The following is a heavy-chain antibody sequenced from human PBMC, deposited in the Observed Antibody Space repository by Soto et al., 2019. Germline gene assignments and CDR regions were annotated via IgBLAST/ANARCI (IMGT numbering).Heavy chain of an antibody. J-gene: IGHJ1*01. Sequence: GGSLRLSCAASGFAFSSYAMSWVRQAPGKGLEWVSAISGSGGSTYYADSVKGRFTISRDNSKNTLYLQMNSLRAEDTAVYYCAKDRIAVAARRYFQHWGQGTLVTVSS. V-gene: IGHV3-23*01. CDR3: AKDRIAVAARRYFQH. CDR1: GFAFSSYA. CDR2: ISGSGGST. D-gene: IGHD6-19*01.